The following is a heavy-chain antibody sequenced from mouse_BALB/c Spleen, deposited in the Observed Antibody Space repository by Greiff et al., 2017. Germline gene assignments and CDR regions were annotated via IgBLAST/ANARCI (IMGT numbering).Heavy chain of an antibody. CDR2: IYPSDSYT. CDR1: GYTFTSYW. CDR3: TRSRVYYGSSYGYFDV. J-gene: IGHJ1*01. V-gene: IGHV1-69*02. Sequence: QVQLQQPGAELVRPGASVKLSCKASGYTFTSYWINWVKQRPGQGLEWIGNIYPSDSYTNYNQKLKDKATLTVDKSSSTAYMQLSSPTSEDSAVYYCTRSRVYYGSSYGYFDVWGAGTTVTVSS. D-gene: IGHD1-1*01.